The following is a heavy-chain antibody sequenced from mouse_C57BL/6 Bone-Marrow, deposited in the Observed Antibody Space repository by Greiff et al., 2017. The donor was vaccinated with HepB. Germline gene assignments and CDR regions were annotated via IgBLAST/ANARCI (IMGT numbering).Heavy chain of an antibody. Sequence: VQLQQSGPELVKPGDSVKISCKASGYSFTGYFMNWVMQSHGKSLEWIGRINPYNGDTFYNQKFKGKATLTVDKSSSTAHMELRSLTSEDSAVYYCARTVVATDYAMDYWGQGTSDTVSS. V-gene: IGHV1-20*01. J-gene: IGHJ4*01. CDR2: INPYNGDT. D-gene: IGHD1-1*01. CDR3: ARTVVATDYAMDY. CDR1: GYSFTGYF.